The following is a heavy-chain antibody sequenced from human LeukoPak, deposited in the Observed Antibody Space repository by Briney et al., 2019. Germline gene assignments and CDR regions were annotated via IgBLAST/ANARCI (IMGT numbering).Heavy chain of an antibody. J-gene: IGHJ4*02. D-gene: IGHD6-13*01. CDR3: ARHRRRGYSSSWIDY. CDR2: IYYSGST. Sequence: SETLSLTCAVYGGSFSGYYWSWIRQPPGKGLEWIGYIYYSGSTNYNPSLKSRVTISVDTSKNQFSLKLSSVTAADTAVYYCARHRRRGYSSSWIDYWGQGTLVTVSS. V-gene: IGHV4-59*08. CDR1: GGSFSGYY.